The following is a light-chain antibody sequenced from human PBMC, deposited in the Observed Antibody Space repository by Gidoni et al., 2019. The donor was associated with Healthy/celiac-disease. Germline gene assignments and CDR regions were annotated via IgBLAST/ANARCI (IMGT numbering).Light chain of an antibody. J-gene: IGKJ5*01. Sequence: EMVLTQSPGTLSLSPGERATLSCRASQSVSSSYLAWYQQKPGQAPRLLIYGASSRATGIPDMFSGSGSGTDFTLTISRLEPEDFAVYYCQQYGSSPRITFGQGTRLEIK. CDR1: QSVSSSY. CDR2: GAS. V-gene: IGKV3-20*01. CDR3: QQYGSSPRIT.